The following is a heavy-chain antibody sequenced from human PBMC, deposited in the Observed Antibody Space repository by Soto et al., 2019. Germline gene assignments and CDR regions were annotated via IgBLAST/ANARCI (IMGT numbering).Heavy chain of an antibody. Sequence: GGSLRLSCAASGFTFSSYAMSWVRQAPGKGLEWVSAISGSGGSTYYADSVKGRFTISRDNSKNTLYLQMNSLRAEDTAVYYCAKDRFAGLPHYYGMDVWGQGTTVTVSS. V-gene: IGHV3-23*01. CDR1: GFTFSSYA. D-gene: IGHD3-3*01. J-gene: IGHJ6*02. CDR2: ISGSGGST. CDR3: AKDRFAGLPHYYGMDV.